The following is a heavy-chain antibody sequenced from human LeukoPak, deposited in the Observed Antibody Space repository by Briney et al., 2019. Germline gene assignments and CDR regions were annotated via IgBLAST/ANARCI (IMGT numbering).Heavy chain of an antibody. V-gene: IGHV4-59*01. J-gene: IGHJ4*02. Sequence: SETLSLTCAVYGGSFSGYYWSWIRKPPGKGLEWIGYIYYSWSTNYNPSLKSRVTISVDTSKNQFSLKLNSVAAADTAVYYCAGGGDSGGYYYPMFDYWGQGTLVTVSS. CDR3: AGGGDSGGYYYPMFDY. CDR2: IYYSWST. CDR1: GGSFSGYY. D-gene: IGHD3-22*01.